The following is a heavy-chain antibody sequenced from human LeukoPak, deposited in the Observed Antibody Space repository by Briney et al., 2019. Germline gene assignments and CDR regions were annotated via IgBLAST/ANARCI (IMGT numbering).Heavy chain of an antibody. D-gene: IGHD6-19*01. Sequence: SETLSLTCTVSGGSIIYYYWTWIRQPPGKGLEWIGHIYYSGSTNYNPSFKSRVTISVDSSKNQFFLRLSSVTAADTAVYYCARGLPQYSGGDDAFDIWGQGTMVSVSS. CDR1: GGSIIYYY. CDR2: IYYSGST. V-gene: IGHV4-59*01. J-gene: IGHJ3*02. CDR3: ARGLPQYSGGDDAFDI.